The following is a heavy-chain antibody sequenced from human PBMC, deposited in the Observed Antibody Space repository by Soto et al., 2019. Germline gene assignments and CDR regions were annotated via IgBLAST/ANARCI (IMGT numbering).Heavy chain of an antibody. V-gene: IGHV3-64*04. J-gene: IGHJ4*02. Sequence: GGSLRLSSSASEHTFSSFAMHWVRQAPGKGLEYVSAISSNGGTTWYADSVNGRFTISRDSSKNTVSLEMTSLRAEDTAVYYCAKGGRQWLVTSDFNYWGQGA. CDR3: AKGGRQWLVTSDFNY. CDR1: EHTFSSFA. D-gene: IGHD6-19*01. CDR2: ISSNGGTT.